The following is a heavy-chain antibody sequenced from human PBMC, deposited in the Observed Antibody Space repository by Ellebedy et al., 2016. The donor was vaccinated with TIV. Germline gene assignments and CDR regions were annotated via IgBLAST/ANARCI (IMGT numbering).Heavy chain of an antibody. CDR2: IYSSGNT. Sequence: GESLKISCAASGFTVSSNYISWVRQAPGKGLEWVSIIYSSGNTYYADSVKGRFTISRDNSKNTLYLQMNSLRAEDTAVYYCARADWSFDYWGQGTLVTVSS. V-gene: IGHV3-53*01. J-gene: IGHJ4*02. CDR3: ARADWSFDY. CDR1: GFTVSSNY. D-gene: IGHD3-9*01.